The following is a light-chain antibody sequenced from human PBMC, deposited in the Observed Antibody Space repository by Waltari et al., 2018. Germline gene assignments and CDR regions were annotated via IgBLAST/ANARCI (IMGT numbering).Light chain of an antibody. J-gene: IGKJ4*01. CDR3: QQRRSWPLT. CDR1: QSVGTS. Sequence: EIVLTQSPAILSFSPGERATLSCRARQSVGTSLAWYQQRPGQSPRLLIYDASYRATGIPGRFSGSGSETDFTLTISSLQPEDFAVYYCQQRRSWPLTFGGGTRVQI. CDR2: DAS. V-gene: IGKV3-11*01.